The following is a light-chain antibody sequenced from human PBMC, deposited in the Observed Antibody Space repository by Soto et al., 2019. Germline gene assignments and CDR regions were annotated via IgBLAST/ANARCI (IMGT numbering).Light chain of an antibody. J-gene: IGLJ3*02. CDR3: SSYAGSKYWV. V-gene: IGLV2-8*01. CDR1: SSDIGGYNY. Sequence: QSALTQPPSASGSPGQSVTISCTGTSSDIGGYNYVSWYQQHPGKAPKLMIYEVSKRPSGVPHRFSGSKSGSTASLTVSGLQAEDEADYYCSSYAGSKYWVFGGGTKLTVL. CDR2: EVS.